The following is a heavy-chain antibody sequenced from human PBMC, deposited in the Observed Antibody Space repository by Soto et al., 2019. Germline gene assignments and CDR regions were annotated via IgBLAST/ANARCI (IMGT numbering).Heavy chain of an antibody. V-gene: IGHV3-7*01. J-gene: IGHJ2*01. CDR3: AKHHDYTSPGNFFDL. CDR1: GLTFSIYG. CDR2: IKEDGSEK. Sequence: EVQLVGSGGGLVQPGASLRLSGTASGLTFSIYGMMWVRQAPGKGLVWVANIKEDGSEKNDVGSVKCRFTVSRDNAENSVYLQRNSLRDEDTAVYYCAKHHDYTSPGNFFDLWGRGTLVTVSS. D-gene: IGHD2-2*02.